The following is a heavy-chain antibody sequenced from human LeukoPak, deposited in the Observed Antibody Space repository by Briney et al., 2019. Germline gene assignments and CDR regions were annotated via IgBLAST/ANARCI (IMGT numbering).Heavy chain of an antibody. CDR3: ARQGSSGYYYNWFDP. Sequence: TSETLSLTCTVSGGSISSSSYYWGWIRQPPGKGLEWIGSIYYSGSTYYNPSLKSRVTISVDTSKNQFSLKLTSVTAADTAVYYCARQGSSGYYYNWFDPWGQGTLVTVSS. CDR1: GGSISSSSYY. J-gene: IGHJ5*02. V-gene: IGHV4-39*01. CDR2: IYYSGST. D-gene: IGHD3-22*01.